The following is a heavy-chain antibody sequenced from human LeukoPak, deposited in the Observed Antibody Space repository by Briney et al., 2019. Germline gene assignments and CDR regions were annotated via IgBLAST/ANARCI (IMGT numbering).Heavy chain of an antibody. CDR1: GYTFTGYY. J-gene: IGHJ4*02. Sequence: ASVKVSCKASGYTFTGYYMHWVRQAPGQGLEWMGWINPNSGGTNYAQKFQGRVTMTRDTSISTAYMELSRLRSDDTAVYYCARDRGSSGQGYFDYWGQGTLVTVSS. CDR2: INPNSGGT. V-gene: IGHV1-2*02. D-gene: IGHD3-22*01. CDR3: ARDRGSSGQGYFDY.